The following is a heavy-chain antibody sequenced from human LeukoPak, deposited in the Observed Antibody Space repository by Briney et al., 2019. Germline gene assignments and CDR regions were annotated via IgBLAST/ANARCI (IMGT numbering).Heavy chain of an antibody. V-gene: IGHV3-21*01. J-gene: IGHJ4*02. CDR3: ARGAPGIAVANLDY. CDR2: ISSSSSYI. Sequence: PGGSLRLSCAASGFTFSSYSMNWVRQAPGKGLEWVSSISSSSSYIYYADSVKGRFTISRDNSKNTLYLQMNTLRVEDTAVYYCARGAPGIAVANLDYWGQGTLVTVSS. CDR1: GFTFSSYS. D-gene: IGHD6-19*01.